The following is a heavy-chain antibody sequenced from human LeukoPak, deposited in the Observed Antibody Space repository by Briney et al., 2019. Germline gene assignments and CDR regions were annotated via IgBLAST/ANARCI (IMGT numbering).Heavy chain of an antibody. D-gene: IGHD6-19*01. V-gene: IGHV3-21*01. Sequence: GGSLRLSCAASGFSFSVYAVHWVRQAPGKGLEWVSSISISSSYVYYADSVKGRFTISRDNAKNSLYLQMNSLRAEDTAVYYCARDRGLTYSSGSCFDYWAQGTLVTVSS. CDR1: GFSFSVYA. CDR2: ISISSSYV. CDR3: ARDRGLTYSSGSCFDY. J-gene: IGHJ4*02.